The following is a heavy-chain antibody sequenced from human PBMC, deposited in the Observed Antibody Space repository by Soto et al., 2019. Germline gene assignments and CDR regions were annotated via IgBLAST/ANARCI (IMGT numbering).Heavy chain of an antibody. CDR3: AKGPHNNGGWHYDFES. D-gene: IGHD3-3*01. CDR2: SSPRGDTI. CDR1: GFSLANYP. V-gene: IGHV3-48*02. Sequence: PGGSLRLSCVASGFSLANYPMNWVRQTPGKGLEWISYSSPRGDTIYYADSVEGRFTISRDNARNSLSLHMSSLRDEDSALYYCAKGPHNNGGWHYDFESWGQGVPVTVSS. J-gene: IGHJ4*02.